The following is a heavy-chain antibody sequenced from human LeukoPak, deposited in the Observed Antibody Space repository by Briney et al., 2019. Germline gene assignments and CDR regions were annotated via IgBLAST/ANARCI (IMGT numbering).Heavy chain of an antibody. CDR1: GASTSAYY. CDR2: SYSGGNA. D-gene: IGHD1-26*01. Sequence: SETLSLTCTVSGASTSAYYWSWIRQPPGKGLEWIGYSYSGGNAHNHPSLRSRVTISIDTSENQFSRRLTSVTAADTAIYFCAHSKRGGGYYINAFAVWGQGALVTIS. V-gene: IGHV4-59*01. J-gene: IGHJ3*01. CDR3: AHSKRGGGYYINAFAV.